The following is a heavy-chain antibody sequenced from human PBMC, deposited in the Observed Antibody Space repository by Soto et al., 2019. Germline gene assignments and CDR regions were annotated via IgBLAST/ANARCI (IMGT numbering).Heavy chain of an antibody. V-gene: IGHV3-23*01. CDR3: ASKLTFGASSDY. D-gene: IGHD3-10*01. CDR1: GITFSNYG. Sequence: EVRLLESGGGLVRPGGSLRLSCAASGITFSNYGMNWVRQAPGKGLEWVSTISGNGEITYYADSVKGRFTMSRDNSRNTLFLQPNSLRAEDTAVYYCASKLTFGASSDYWGQGTLVTVSS. J-gene: IGHJ4*02. CDR2: ISGNGEIT.